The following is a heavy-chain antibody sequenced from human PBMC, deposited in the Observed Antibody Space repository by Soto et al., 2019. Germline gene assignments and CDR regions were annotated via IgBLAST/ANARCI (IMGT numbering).Heavy chain of an antibody. J-gene: IGHJ4*02. Sequence: RGSLRLSCAASGFTFSSYWMSWVRQAPGKGLEWVANIKQDGSEKYYVDSVKGRFTISRDNAKNSLYLQMNSLRAEDTAVYYWARDEGGVRGVIIPYYFDYWGQGTLVTVSS. CDR3: ARDEGGVRGVIIPYYFDY. CDR2: IKQDGSEK. CDR1: GFTFSSYW. D-gene: IGHD3-10*01. V-gene: IGHV3-7*01.